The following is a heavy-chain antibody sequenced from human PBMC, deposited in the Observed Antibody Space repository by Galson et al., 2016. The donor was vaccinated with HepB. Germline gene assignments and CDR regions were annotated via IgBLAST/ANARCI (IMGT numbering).Heavy chain of an antibody. CDR1: GFTFSSYG. Sequence: SLRLSCAASGFTFSSYGMHWVRQAPGKGLEWVAVISYDGSNKYYADSVKGRFTISRDNSKNTLYLQMNSLRAEDTAVYFRAKNDILAGYSAFDYWGQGTLVTVSS. D-gene: IGHD3-9*01. J-gene: IGHJ4*02. CDR3: AKNDILAGYSAFDY. V-gene: IGHV3-30*18. CDR2: ISYDGSNK.